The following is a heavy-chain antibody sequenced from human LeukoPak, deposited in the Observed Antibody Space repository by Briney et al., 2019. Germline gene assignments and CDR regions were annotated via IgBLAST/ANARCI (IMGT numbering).Heavy chain of an antibody. Sequence: ASVKVSCKASGYTFSSYDINWVRQAPGQGLEWMGWMNPNSGNTGYAQRFQGRVTITRNTSISTAYMELSSLRSEDTAVYYCARGHRVDLYDFWSGPSDWFDPWGQGTLVTVSS. CDR2: MNPNSGNT. V-gene: IGHV1-8*03. J-gene: IGHJ5*02. D-gene: IGHD3-3*01. CDR1: GYTFSSYD. CDR3: ARGHRVDLYDFWSGPSDWFDP.